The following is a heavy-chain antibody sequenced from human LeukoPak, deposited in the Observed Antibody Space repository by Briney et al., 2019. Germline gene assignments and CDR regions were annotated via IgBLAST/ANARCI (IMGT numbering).Heavy chain of an antibody. V-gene: IGHV3-48*03. CDR2: ISSSGSTI. J-gene: IGHJ4*02. CDR1: GFTFSSYE. D-gene: IGHD5-24*01. CDR3: ARESMATLGDY. Sequence: PGGSLRLSCAASGFTFSSYEMNWVRQAPGKRLVWVSYISSSGSTIYYADSVKGRFTISRDNAKNSLYLQMNSLRAEDTAVYYCARESMATLGDYWGQGTLVTVSS.